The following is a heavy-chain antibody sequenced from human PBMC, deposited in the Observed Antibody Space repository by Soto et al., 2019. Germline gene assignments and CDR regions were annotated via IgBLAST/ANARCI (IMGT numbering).Heavy chain of an antibody. J-gene: IGHJ6*03. CDR3: AKGPIPHYYYYMDV. CDR2: ISGSGGST. Sequence: GGSLRLSCAASGFTFSSYAMSWVRQAPGKGLEWVSAISGSGGSTYYADSVKGRFTISRDNSKNTLYLQMNSLRAEDTAVYYCAKGPIPHYYYYMDVWGKGTTVTVSS. D-gene: IGHD2-21*01. CDR1: GFTFSSYA. V-gene: IGHV3-23*01.